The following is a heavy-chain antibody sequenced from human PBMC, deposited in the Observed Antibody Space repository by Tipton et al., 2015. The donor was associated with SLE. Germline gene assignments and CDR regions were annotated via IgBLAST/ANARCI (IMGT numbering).Heavy chain of an antibody. D-gene: IGHD1-26*01. V-gene: IGHV4-30-2*01. Sequence: TLSLTCAVSGGSISSGGYSWSWIRQPPGKGLEWIGYIYHSGSTYYNPSLKSRVTISVDRSKNQFSLKLSSVTAADTAVYYCARKKGAIAAFDYWGQGTLVTVSS. CDR3: ARKKGAIAAFDY. CDR1: GGSISSGGYS. J-gene: IGHJ4*02. CDR2: IYHSGST.